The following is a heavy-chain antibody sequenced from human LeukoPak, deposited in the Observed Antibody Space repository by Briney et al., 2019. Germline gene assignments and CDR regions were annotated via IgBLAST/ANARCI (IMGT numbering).Heavy chain of an antibody. CDR3: AADARWGSGFDP. CDR2: INHSGST. J-gene: IGHJ5*02. D-gene: IGHD3-10*01. CDR1: GGSFSGYY. V-gene: IGHV4-34*01. Sequence: PSETLSLTCAVYGGSFSGYYWSWIRQPPGTGLEWIGEINHSGSTNYNPSLKSRVTISVDTSKNQFSLKLSSVTAADTAVYYCAADARWGSGFDPWGQGTLVTVSS.